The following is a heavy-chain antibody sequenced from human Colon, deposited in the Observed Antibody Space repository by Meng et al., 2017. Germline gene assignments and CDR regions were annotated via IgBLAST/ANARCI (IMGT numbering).Heavy chain of an antibody. V-gene: IGHV3-21*01. CDR1: GFTFSTYN. CDR3: ARERQYLNYFDY. J-gene: IGHJ4*02. D-gene: IGHD4-11*01. CDR2: ISSSSSYI. Sequence: GESLKISCAASGFTFSTYNMHWVRQAPGKGLEWVSSISSSSSYIYYADSVKGRFTISRDNAKNSLYLQMNSLRAEDTAVYYCARERQYLNYFDYWGQGTLVTVSS.